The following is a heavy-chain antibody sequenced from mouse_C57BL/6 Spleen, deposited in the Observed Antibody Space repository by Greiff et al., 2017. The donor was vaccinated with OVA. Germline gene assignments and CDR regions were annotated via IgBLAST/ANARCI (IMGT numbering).Heavy chain of an antibody. CDR3: ARSQKTVVEYFDV. CDR2: INPSNGGT. V-gene: IGHV1-53*01. Sequence: QVQLQQSGTELVKPGASVKLSCKASGYTFTSYWMHWVKQRPGQGLEWIGNINPSNGGTNYNEKFKSKATLTVDKSSSTAYMQLSSLTSEDSAVYYCARSQKTVVEYFDVWGTGTTVTVSS. CDR1: GYTFTSYW. J-gene: IGHJ1*03. D-gene: IGHD1-1*01.